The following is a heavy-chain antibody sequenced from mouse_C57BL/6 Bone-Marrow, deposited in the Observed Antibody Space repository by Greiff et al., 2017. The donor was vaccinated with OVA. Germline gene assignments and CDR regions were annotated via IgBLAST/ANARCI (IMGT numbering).Heavy chain of an antibody. D-gene: IGHD1-1*01. J-gene: IGHJ1*03. CDR2: IYPRSGNT. Sequence: QVQLQQSGAELARPGASVKLSCKASGYTFTSYGISWVKQRTGQGLEWIGEIYPRSGNTYYNEKFKGKATLTADKSSSTAYMKLRSLTSEDSAVYYCARSYYYCSSHWYFDDWGTGTTVTVSS. V-gene: IGHV1-81*01. CDR1: GYTFTSYG. CDR3: ARSYYYCSSHWYFDD.